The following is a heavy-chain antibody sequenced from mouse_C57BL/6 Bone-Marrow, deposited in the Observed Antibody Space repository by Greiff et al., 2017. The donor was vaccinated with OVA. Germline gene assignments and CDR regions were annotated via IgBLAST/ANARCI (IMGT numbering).Heavy chain of an antibody. D-gene: IGHD1-1*01. V-gene: IGHV14-4*01. Sequence: VQLQQSGAELVRPGASVKLSCTASGFNIKDDYMHWVKQRPEQGLEWIGWIDPENGDTEYASKFQGKATITADTSSNTAYLQLSSLTSEDTAVYYCTTGGSRYWYFDVWGTGTTVTVSS. J-gene: IGHJ1*03. CDR1: GFNIKDDY. CDR3: TTGGSRYWYFDV. CDR2: IDPENGDT.